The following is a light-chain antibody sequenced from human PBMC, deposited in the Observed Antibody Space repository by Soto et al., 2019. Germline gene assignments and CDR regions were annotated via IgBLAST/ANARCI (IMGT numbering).Light chain of an antibody. J-gene: IGKJ1*01. Sequence: DIQMTQSPSTLSASVGDRVTITCRASQSIGTWLAWYQQKPGKAPKLLIYDASSLESGVPSRFSGSGSGTEFTLTISSLQPEDFATYYCQQYKSYSRMFGQGTKVDIK. CDR2: DAS. CDR3: QQYKSYSRM. CDR1: QSIGTW. V-gene: IGKV1-5*01.